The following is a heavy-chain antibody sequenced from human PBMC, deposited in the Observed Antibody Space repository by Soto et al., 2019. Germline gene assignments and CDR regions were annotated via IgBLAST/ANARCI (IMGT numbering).Heavy chain of an antibody. CDR3: ARVGARGYNWFDP. V-gene: IGHV1-8*01. CDR2: MNPNSGNT. D-gene: IGHD1-26*01. J-gene: IGHJ5*02. Sequence: ALVKVSCKASGYTFTGYDINWVRQATGQGLEWMGWMNPNSGNTGYAQKFQGRVTMTRNTSISTAYMELSSLRSEDTAVYYCARVGARGYNWFDPWGQGTLVTVSS. CDR1: GYTFTGYD.